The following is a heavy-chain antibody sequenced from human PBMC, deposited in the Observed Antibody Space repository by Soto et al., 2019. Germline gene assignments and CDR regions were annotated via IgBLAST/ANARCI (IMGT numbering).Heavy chain of an antibody. Sequence: QVQLVQSGAEVKKPGASVKVSCKASGYTFTSYDISWVRQAPGQGLEWMGWISAYNGNTNYAQMLQGRVPMTTDTSTSTAYMELRSLRSDATAVYYCAREGDHDILTGYYIIHYYYGMDVWGQGTTVTVSS. V-gene: IGHV1-18*01. CDR3: AREGDHDILTGYYIIHYYYGMDV. CDR2: ISAYNGNT. J-gene: IGHJ6*02. CDR1: GYTFTSYD. D-gene: IGHD3-9*01.